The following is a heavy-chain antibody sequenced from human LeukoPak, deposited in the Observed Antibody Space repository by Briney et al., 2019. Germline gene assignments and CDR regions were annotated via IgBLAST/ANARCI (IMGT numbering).Heavy chain of an antibody. CDR2: ISGSGGST. J-gene: IGHJ4*02. CDR1: GFTFSSYG. D-gene: IGHD1-26*01. V-gene: IGHV3-23*01. Sequence: GGSLRLSCAASGFTFSSYGMSWVRQAPGKGLEWVSAISGSGGSTYYADSVKGRFTISRDNSKNTLYLQMNSLTAEDTAVYYCAKRIVGAHRYFDYWGQGTLVTVSS. CDR3: AKRIVGAHRYFDY.